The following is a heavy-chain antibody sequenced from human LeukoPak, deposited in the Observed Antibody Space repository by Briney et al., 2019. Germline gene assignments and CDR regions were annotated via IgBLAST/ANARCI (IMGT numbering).Heavy chain of an antibody. CDR1: GGSISSNNYY. V-gene: IGHV4-39*07. CDR2: INHSGST. D-gene: IGHD1-26*01. CDR3: ARYYADDAFDI. Sequence: SETLSLTCTVSGGSISSNNYYWSWIRQPPGKGLEWIGEINHSGSTNYNPSLKSRVTISVDTSKNQFSLKLSSVTAADTAVYYCARYYADDAFDIWGQGTMVTVSS. J-gene: IGHJ3*02.